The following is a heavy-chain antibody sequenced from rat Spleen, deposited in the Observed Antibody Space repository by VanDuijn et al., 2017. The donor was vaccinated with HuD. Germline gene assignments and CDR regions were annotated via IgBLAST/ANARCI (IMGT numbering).Heavy chain of an antibody. CDR1: GFSLTSYD. V-gene: IGHV2-1*01. Sequence: QVQLKESGPGLVQPSQTLSLTCTVSGFSLTSYDVHWVRQPPGKGLEWMGGIWGDGSTDYNSALKSRLSISRDTSKSQVFLKMNSLQTEDTAIYFCTLTKEDWFAYWGQGTLVTVSS. CDR3: TLTKEDWFAY. D-gene: IGHD1-11*01. CDR2: IWGDGST. J-gene: IGHJ3*01.